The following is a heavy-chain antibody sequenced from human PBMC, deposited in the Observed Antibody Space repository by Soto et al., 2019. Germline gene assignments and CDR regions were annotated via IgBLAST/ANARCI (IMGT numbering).Heavy chain of an antibody. CDR1: GGSISSSSYY. Sequence: QLQLQESGPGLVKPSETLSLTCTVSGGSISSSSYYWGWIRQPPGKGLEWIGSIYYSGSTYYNPSLKSRVTISVDTSKNQFSLKLSSVTAADTAVYYCARQWGLGYSYDYYFDYWGQGTLVTVSS. V-gene: IGHV4-39*01. CDR3: ARQWGLGYSYDYYFDY. J-gene: IGHJ4*02. CDR2: IYYSGST. D-gene: IGHD5-18*01.